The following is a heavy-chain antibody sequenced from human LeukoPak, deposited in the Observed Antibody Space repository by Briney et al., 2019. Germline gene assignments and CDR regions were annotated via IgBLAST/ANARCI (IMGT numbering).Heavy chain of an antibody. CDR2: ISGSGGTA. D-gene: IGHD6-13*01. Sequence: GGSLRLSCEASGFTFSNFPMSWVRQARGKAPQWVAGISGSGGTAYYADSVKGRVSISRDQSSGMLYLEIYRLRAEDTAFYYCVKDGLQVPISAAGVFDIWGQGTLVTVSS. CDR1: GFTFSNFP. V-gene: IGHV3-23*01. J-gene: IGHJ5*02. CDR3: VKDGLQVPISAAGVFDI.